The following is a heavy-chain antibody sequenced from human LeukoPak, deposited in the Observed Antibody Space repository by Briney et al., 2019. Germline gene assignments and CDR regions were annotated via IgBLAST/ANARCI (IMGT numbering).Heavy chain of an antibody. V-gene: IGHV1-2*02. CDR3: ARHHSQQLDLDY. J-gene: IGHJ4*02. Sequence: GASVKVSCEASGYTFTGYYMHWVRQAPGQGLEWMGWIDANTGGTNYAQRFQGRVTMTRDTSISTVYMELSTLRSDDTAVYFCARHHSQQLDLDYWGQGTLVTVSS. CDR1: GYTFTGYY. CDR2: IDANTGGT. D-gene: IGHD6-6*01.